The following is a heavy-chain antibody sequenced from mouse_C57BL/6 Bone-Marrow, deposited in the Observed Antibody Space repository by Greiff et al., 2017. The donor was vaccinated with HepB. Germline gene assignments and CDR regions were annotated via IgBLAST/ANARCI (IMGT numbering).Heavy chain of an antibody. CDR1: GFTFSDYY. CDR2: ISNGGGST. Sequence: EVNVVESGGGLVQPGGSLKLSCAASGFTFSDYYMYWVRQTPEKRLEWVAYISNGGGSTYYPDTVKGRFTISRDNAKNTLYLQMSRLKSEDTAMYYCARHSLAWFAYWGQGTLVTVSA. V-gene: IGHV5-12*01. J-gene: IGHJ3*01. CDR3: ARHSLAWFAY.